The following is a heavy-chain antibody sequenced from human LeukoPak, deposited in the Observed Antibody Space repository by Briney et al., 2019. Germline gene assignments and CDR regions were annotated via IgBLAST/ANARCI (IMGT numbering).Heavy chain of an antibody. J-gene: IGHJ4*02. CDR2: ISWNSGSI. D-gene: IGHD6-6*01. V-gene: IGHV3-9*01. CDR3: AKDLTRPTDY. CDR1: GFTFDDYA. Sequence: GGSLRLSCAASGFTFDDYAMHWVRQAPGKGLEWVSGISWNSGSIGYADSVKGRFTISRGNAKNSLYLQMNSLRAEDTALYYCAKDLTRPTDYWGQGTLVTVSS.